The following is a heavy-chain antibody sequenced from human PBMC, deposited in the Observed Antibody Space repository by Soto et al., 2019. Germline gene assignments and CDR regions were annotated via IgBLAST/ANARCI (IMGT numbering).Heavy chain of an antibody. J-gene: IGHJ2*01. CDR2: IKNGGGAV. CDR3: AKENWYPDL. CDR1: GFTFSDYY. V-gene: IGHV3-11*01. Sequence: QVQLVESGGGLVKPGGSLRLSCAASGFTFSDYYMTWIRQAPGKGLEWVSYIKNGGGAVWYADSVEGRFTISRDNAEDSLYLQMNSLRVDDTAVYYCAKENWYPDLWGRGTLVTVSS.